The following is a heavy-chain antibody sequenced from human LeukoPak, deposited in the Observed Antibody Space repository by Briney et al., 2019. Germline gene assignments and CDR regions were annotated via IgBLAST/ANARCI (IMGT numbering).Heavy chain of an antibody. CDR1: GFMFRDCG. D-gene: IGHD7-27*01. CDR2: IWNDGRSE. V-gene: IGHV3-30*02. Sequence: GGSLRLSCAASGFMFRDCGMHWVRQAPGKGLEWVSFIWNDGRSEHYADSVQGRFSVSGDNSDNTLYLHMTNLRPDDTAVYYCAKDPGATAWGYYMDVWGTGTTVTVSS. CDR3: AKDPGATAWGYYMDV. J-gene: IGHJ6*03.